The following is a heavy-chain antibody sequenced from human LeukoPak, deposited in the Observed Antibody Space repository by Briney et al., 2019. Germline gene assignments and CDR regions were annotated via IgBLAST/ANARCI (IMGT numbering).Heavy chain of an antibody. Sequence: SSETLSLTCTVSGGSISSGSYYWSWIRQPAGKGLEWIGRIYTSGSTNYNPSLKSRVTISVDTSKNQFSLKLSSVTAADTAVYYCARGGYSDTGGSRDAFDIWGQGTMVTVSS. CDR1: GGSISSGSYY. D-gene: IGHD3-22*01. V-gene: IGHV4-61*02. CDR2: IYTSGST. J-gene: IGHJ3*02. CDR3: ARGGYSDTGGSRDAFDI.